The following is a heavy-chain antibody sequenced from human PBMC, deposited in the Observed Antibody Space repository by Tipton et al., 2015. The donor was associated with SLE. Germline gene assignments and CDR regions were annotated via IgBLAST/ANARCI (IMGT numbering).Heavy chain of an antibody. V-gene: IGHV3-43*02. D-gene: IGHD3-3*01. CDR2: ISGDGGST. J-gene: IGHJ4*02. CDR3: AKATTIFGVVINY. Sequence: GSLRLSCAASGFTFDDYGMHWVRQLPGKGLEWVSLISGDGGSTYYADSVKGRFTISRDNSKNSLYLQMNSLRSEDTALYHCAKATTIFGVVINYWGQGTLVTVSS. CDR1: GFTFDDYG.